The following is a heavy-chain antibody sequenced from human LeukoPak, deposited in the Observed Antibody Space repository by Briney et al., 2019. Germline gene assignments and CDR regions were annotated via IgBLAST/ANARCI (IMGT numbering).Heavy chain of an antibody. CDR2: IIPVFGTA. CDR1: GGTFSSYA. Sequence: GSSVKVSCKASGGTFSSYAISWVRQAPGQGLEWMGGIIPVFGTANYAQKFQGRVTITTDESTSTAYMELSSLRSEDTAVYYCATPGGGDSLNFDYWGQGTLVTVSS. V-gene: IGHV1-69*05. D-gene: IGHD2-21*01. CDR3: ATPGGGDSLNFDY. J-gene: IGHJ4*02.